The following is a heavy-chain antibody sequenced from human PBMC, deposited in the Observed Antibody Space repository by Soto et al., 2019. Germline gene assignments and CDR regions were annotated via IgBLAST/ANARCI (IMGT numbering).Heavy chain of an antibody. D-gene: IGHD3-10*01. Sequence: QVQLVESGGGVVQPGRSLRLSCAASGFTFSSYGMHWVRQAPGKGLEWVAVISYDGSNKYYADSVKGRFTISRDNSKNTLYLQMKSLRAEDTAVYYCAKARTLGERYYYYGMDVWGQGTTVTVSS. CDR3: AKARTLGERYYYYGMDV. V-gene: IGHV3-30*18. CDR2: ISYDGSNK. CDR1: GFTFSSYG. J-gene: IGHJ6*02.